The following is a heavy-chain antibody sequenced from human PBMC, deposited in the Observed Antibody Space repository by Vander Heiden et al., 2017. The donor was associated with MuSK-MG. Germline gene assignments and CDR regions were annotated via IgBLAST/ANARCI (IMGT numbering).Heavy chain of an antibody. CDR2: ISGSGGST. CDR1: GFTFSSYA. CDR3: AKSPIDYDHHGQYYYYMDV. Sequence: EVQLLESGGGLVQPGGSLRLSCAASGFTFSSYAMGWVRQAPGKGLEWVSAISGSGGSTYYADSVKGRFTISRDNSKNTLYLQMNSLRAEDTAVYYCAKSPIDYDHHGQYYYYMDVWGKGTTVTVSS. J-gene: IGHJ6*03. V-gene: IGHV3-23*01. D-gene: IGHD4-17*01.